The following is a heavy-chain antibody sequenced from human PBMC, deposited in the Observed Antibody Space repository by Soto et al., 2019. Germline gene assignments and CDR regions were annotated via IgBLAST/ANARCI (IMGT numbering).Heavy chain of an antibody. V-gene: IGHV1-69*06. J-gene: IGHJ4*02. CDR3: ATYYDNSVGRIYSDF. Sequence: QVQLVQSGAEVKKPGSSVRVSCKASGGTLSSAFSSYAFSWVRQAPGQGLEWVGGIIPVYGTPNYAQRLRGRILITADRSTTTAFMELSSLRAEDTAVYYCATYYDNSVGRIYSDFWGQGPLVTVSS. CDR2: IIPVYGTP. D-gene: IGHD3-22*01. CDR1: GGTLSSAFSSYA.